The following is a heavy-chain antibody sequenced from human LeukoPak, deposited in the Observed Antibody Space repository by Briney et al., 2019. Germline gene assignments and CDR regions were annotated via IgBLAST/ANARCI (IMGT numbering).Heavy chain of an antibody. CDR1: GFRFSSYA. CDR2: ISGSGGST. D-gene: IGHD6-13*01. Sequence: GGSLRLSYAASGFRFSSYAMNWVRQAPGKGLEWVSAISGSGGSTYYADSVKGRFTISRDNSKNTLYLQMNSLRAEDTAVYYCARDFPIIAAAGSCWGQGTLVTVSS. J-gene: IGHJ4*02. CDR3: ARDFPIIAAAGSC. V-gene: IGHV3-23*01.